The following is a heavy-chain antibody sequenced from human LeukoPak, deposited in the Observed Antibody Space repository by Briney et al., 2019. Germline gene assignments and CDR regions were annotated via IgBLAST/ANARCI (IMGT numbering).Heavy chain of an antibody. V-gene: IGHV4-38-2*02. CDR2: IYHSGCT. CDR1: GYSIRSGYY. D-gene: IGHD2-2*01. CDR3: ARDARSLVGAFDV. Sequence: SETLSLTCTVSGYSIRSGYYWGWIRQPPGKGLEWIGSIYHSGCTYNNPSLKSRVSISVDTSKNQFSLKLSSVTAADTAVYYCARDARSLVGAFDVWGQGTMVTVSS. J-gene: IGHJ3*01.